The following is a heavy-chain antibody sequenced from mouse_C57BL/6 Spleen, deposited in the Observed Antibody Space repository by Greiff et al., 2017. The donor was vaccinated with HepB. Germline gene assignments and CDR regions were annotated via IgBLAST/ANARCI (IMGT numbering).Heavy chain of an antibody. J-gene: IGHJ2*01. CDR1: GYTFTSYG. Sequence: QVHVKQSGAELARPGASVKLSCKASGYTFTSYGISWVKQRTGQGLEWIGEIYPRSGNTYYNEKFKGKATLTADKSSSTAYMELRSLTSEDSAVYFCARWEMSTTVVEGRYYFDYWGQGTTLTVSS. D-gene: IGHD1-1*01. CDR2: IYPRSGNT. V-gene: IGHV1-81*01. CDR3: ARWEMSTTVVEGRYYFDY.